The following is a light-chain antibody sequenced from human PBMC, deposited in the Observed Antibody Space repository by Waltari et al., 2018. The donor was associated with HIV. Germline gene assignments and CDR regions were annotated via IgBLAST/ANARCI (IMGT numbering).Light chain of an antibody. CDR3: SSYAGSNNYVV. CDR1: SSDVGGYNY. CDR2: EVT. V-gene: IGLV2-8*01. Sequence: QSALTQPPSASGSPGQPVTIACPGTSSDVGGYNYVPWYQQYPGKAPKLMMYEVTKRPSGVPDRFSGSKSGNTASLTVSGLQAEDEADYYCSSYAGSNNYVVFGGGTRLTVL. J-gene: IGLJ2*01.